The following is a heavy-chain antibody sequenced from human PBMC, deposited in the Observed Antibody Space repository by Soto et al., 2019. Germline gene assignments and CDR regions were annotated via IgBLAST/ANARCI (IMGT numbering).Heavy chain of an antibody. CDR1: GYTFTSYD. V-gene: IGHV1-8*01. CDR3: GRDSTFIADSMYSSSWYGAFDY. D-gene: IGHD6-13*01. Sequence: ASVKVSCKASGYTFTSYDINWVRQATGQGLEWMGWMNPNSGNTGYAQKIQGRVTMTKNTSISTAYMKLSSLRTEDTAEYYCGRDSTFIADSMYSSSWYGAFDYWGQGTLVTVSS. CDR2: MNPNSGNT. J-gene: IGHJ4*02.